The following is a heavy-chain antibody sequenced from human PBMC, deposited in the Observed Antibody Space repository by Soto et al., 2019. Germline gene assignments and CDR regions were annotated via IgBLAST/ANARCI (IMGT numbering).Heavy chain of an antibody. CDR3: ARGRYCLTGRCFPNWFDS. Sequence: PSETLSLTCAVSGDSICTVYYFWACLPQAPGQDREYIVYINKSATTYYNPSFESRVAISLDTSKSQFSLNLTSVTAADTAVYFCARGRYCLTGRCFPNWFDSWGQGTLVTVSS. CDR2: INKSATT. J-gene: IGHJ5*01. D-gene: IGHD2-15*01. V-gene: IGHV4-30-4*01. CDR1: GDSICTVYYF.